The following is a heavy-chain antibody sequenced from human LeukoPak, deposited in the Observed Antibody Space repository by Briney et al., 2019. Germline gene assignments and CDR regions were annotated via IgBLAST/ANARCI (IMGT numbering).Heavy chain of an antibody. CDR1: NGSITMSSYY. Sequence: KPSETLSLTCTVSNGSITMSSYYWGWIRQPPGKGLEWIGSIYYRGSTYYNPSLKSRVAISVDTSKNQFSLKLRSVTAADTAVYYCVRHMGVVVAPLDYWGQGTLVTVSS. V-gene: IGHV4-39*01. CDR3: VRHMGVVVAPLDY. J-gene: IGHJ4*02. CDR2: IYYRGST. D-gene: IGHD2-15*01.